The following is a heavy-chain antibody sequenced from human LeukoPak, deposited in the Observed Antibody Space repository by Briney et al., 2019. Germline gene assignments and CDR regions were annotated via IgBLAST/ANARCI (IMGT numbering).Heavy chain of an antibody. J-gene: IGHJ4*02. Sequence: GGSLRLSCAASGFTFSGYAMHWVRQAPGKGLEWVAVISYDGTNKYYADSVKGRFTISRDNSKNTLYLQMNSLRVEDTAVYYCARAELLSLGYWGQGTLVTVSS. CDR3: ARAELLSLGY. CDR1: GFTFSGYA. CDR2: ISYDGTNK. V-gene: IGHV3-30*04. D-gene: IGHD1-7*01.